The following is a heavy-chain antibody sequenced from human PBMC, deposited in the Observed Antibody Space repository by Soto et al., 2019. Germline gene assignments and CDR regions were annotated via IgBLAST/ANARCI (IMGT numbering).Heavy chain of an antibody. CDR3: AKDRWQLSALDM. CDR2: QSKEGNRK. J-gene: IGHJ1*01. V-gene: IGHV3-30*18. D-gene: IGHD2-15*01. CDR1: LFSIMSYG. Sequence: SSLRLSCAASLFSIMSYGMPWVRRAPGEGLARVTVQSKEGNRKYYGESVKGRFSVSRDNGKDTLYLQMNGLRPEDTGVYYCAKDRWQLSALDMWGQGTTVNVPS.